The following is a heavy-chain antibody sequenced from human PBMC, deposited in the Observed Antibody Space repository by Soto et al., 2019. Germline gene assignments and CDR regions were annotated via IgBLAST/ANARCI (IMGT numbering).Heavy chain of an antibody. Sequence: GGSLRLSCAASGFTFNNYAMSWVRQAPGKGLEWVSSISGSGSSTYYADSVKGRFAISRDNSKNTLYLQLNTLRAEDTAVYYCAKDQPGVAARFDYWGQGTLVTVSS. CDR2: ISGSGSST. CDR3: AKDQPGVAARFDY. V-gene: IGHV3-23*01. J-gene: IGHJ4*02. CDR1: GFTFNNYA. D-gene: IGHD6-13*01.